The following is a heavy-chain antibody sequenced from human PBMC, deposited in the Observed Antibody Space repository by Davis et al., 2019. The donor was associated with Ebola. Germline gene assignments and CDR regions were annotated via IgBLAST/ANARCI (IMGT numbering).Heavy chain of an antibody. CDR1: GYSISRGYY. V-gene: IGHV4-38-2*02. J-gene: IGHJ4*02. CDR2: IHHSGTT. D-gene: IGHD4-17*01. Sequence: PSETLSLTCIVSGYSISRGYYWGWVRQPPGQGLEWIGSIHHSGTTYYRTSLKDRVTLSVDTSKNQFSLNLSSVTAADTAIYYCVGDYGDYVNYFDFWGQGTLVTVSS. CDR3: VGDYGDYVNYFDF.